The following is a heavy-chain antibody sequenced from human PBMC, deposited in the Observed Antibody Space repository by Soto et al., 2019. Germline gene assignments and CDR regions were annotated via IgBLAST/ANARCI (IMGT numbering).Heavy chain of an antibody. D-gene: IGHD5-12*01. Sequence: PSETLSLTCTVSGGSINTFYWSWVRQPAGKGLEWIGRIFSSGSTSFNPSLESRVAMSVDTSKNHFSLNLSSVTAADMAVYYCAREGSYSAYNFAPGIQLWSFDFLGQGALVTVSS. V-gene: IGHV4-4*07. CDR3: AREGSYSAYNFAPGIQLWSFDF. CDR2: IFSSGST. CDR1: GGSINTFY. J-gene: IGHJ4*02.